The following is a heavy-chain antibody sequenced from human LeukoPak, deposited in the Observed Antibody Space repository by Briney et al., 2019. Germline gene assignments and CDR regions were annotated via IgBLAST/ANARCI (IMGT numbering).Heavy chain of an antibody. J-gene: IGHJ1*01. D-gene: IGHD6-13*01. Sequence: RGSLRLSCAASGFTFDDYGMSWVRQAPGKGLEWVSGINWNGGSTGYADSVKGRLTISRDNAKNSLYLQVNSLRAEDTALYYCARDSSSWYVSEHWGQGTLVTVTS. CDR1: GFTFDDYG. CDR3: ARDSSSWYVSEH. V-gene: IGHV3-20*04. CDR2: INWNGGST.